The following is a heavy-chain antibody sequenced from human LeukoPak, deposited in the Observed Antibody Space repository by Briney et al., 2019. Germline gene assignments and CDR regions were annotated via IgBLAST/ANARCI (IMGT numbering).Heavy chain of an antibody. Sequence: WETLSLTCSVSGASITTYYWSWIRQSPGKGLEWIGHIYNSGWNNYNPSLKSRVTISAEMSKNQLSLRLSSVTAADTAVYYCARTPLDYYGPGRGYYYSGMDVWGQGTTVTVSS. D-gene: IGHD3-10*01. CDR1: GASITTYY. V-gene: IGHV4-59*01. CDR2: IYNSGWN. J-gene: IGHJ6*02. CDR3: ARTPLDYYGPGRGYYYSGMDV.